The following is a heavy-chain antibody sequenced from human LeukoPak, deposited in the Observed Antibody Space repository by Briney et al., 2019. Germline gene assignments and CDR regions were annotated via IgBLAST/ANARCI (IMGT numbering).Heavy chain of an antibody. D-gene: IGHD3-22*01. V-gene: IGHV3-23*01. CDR3: AKRGVVIRVILVGFHKEAYYFDS. J-gene: IGHJ4*02. CDR1: VITLSNYG. CDR2: LSASGGGT. Sequence: GGSLRLSCAVSVITLSNYGMAGVRQAPGKGREWVASLSASGGGTSYADSVRGRFSISRDNAKNTLYLQMNSLRAEDTAVYFCAKRGVVIRVILVGFHKEAYYFDSWGQGVLVTVSS.